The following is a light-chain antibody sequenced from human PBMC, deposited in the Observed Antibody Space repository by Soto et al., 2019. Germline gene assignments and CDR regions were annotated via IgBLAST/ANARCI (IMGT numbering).Light chain of an antibody. CDR3: QHRSNWPA. CDR2: DAS. J-gene: IGKJ4*01. V-gene: IGKV3-11*01. Sequence: EIVLTQSPATMSLSPGERATLSCRTSQSVSRNLAWYQQKPGQAPRLLIYDASQRATGIAARFSGSGSGTDFTLTISSLEPEDFALYYCQHRSNWPAFGGGTKVDIK. CDR1: QSVSRN.